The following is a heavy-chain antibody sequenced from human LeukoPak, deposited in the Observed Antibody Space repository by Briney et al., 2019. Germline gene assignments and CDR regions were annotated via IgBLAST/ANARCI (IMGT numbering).Heavy chain of an antibody. Sequence: PGGSLRLSCAAPGFTFSSYWMHWVRQAPGKGLVWVSRINSDGSSTSYADSVKGRYTISRDNAKNTPYLQMNSLRAEDTAVYYCARPVGYFDYWGQGTLVTVSS. CDR2: INSDGSST. D-gene: IGHD2-15*01. CDR3: ARPVGYFDY. CDR1: GFTFSSYW. V-gene: IGHV3-74*01. J-gene: IGHJ4*02.